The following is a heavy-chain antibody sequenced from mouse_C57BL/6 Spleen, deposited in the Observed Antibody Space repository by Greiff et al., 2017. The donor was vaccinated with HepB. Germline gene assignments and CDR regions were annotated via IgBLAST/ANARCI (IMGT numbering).Heavy chain of an antibody. D-gene: IGHD1-1*01. Sequence: QVQLQQSGPELVKPGASVKISCKASGYTFTDYYINWVKQRPGQGLEWIGWIFPGSGSTYYNEKFKGKATLTVDKSSSTAYMLLSSMTSEDSAVYFCATITTEGDDFDYWGQGTTLTVSS. CDR2: IFPGSGST. V-gene: IGHV1-75*01. J-gene: IGHJ2*01. CDR3: ATITTEGDDFDY. CDR1: GYTFTDYY.